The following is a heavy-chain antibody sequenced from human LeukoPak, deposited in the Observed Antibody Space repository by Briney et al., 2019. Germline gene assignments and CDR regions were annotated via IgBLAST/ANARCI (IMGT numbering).Heavy chain of an antibody. J-gene: IGHJ5*02. D-gene: IGHD4-11*01. CDR1: GYTFTGYS. CDR2: INPNSGVT. V-gene: IGHV1-2*02. Sequence: GASVRVSCXASGYTFTGYSIHWLRQAHGQGLEWMGRINPNSGVTKYAQKFQGRVTMTRDTSTTTAYLELTSLRSDDTAVYYCARDSQYQLPPYNWFDPWGQGTLVTVSS. CDR3: ARDSQYQLPPYNWFDP.